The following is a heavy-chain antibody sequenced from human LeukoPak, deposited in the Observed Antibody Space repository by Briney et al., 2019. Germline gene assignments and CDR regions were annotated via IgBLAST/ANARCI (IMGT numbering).Heavy chain of an antibody. V-gene: IGHV4-39*01. CDR2: IYYSGST. CDR1: GGSISSSSYY. Sequence: SETLSLTCTASGGSISSSSYYWGWIRQPPGKGMEWIGSIYYSGSTYYNPSLKSRVTISVDTSKNQFSLKLSSVTAADTAVYYSARLDYGTLYPWGQGTLVNVSS. D-gene: IGHD3-16*01. J-gene: IGHJ5*02. CDR3: ARLDYGTLYP.